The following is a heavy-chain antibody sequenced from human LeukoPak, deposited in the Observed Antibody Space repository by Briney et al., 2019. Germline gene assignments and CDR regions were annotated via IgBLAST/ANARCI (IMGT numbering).Heavy chain of an antibody. CDR2: INRDGSRT. V-gene: IGHV3-74*01. J-gene: IGHJ6*03. CDR3: AREGPTVTTHMDV. CDR1: GFTFSIYW. D-gene: IGHD4-17*01. Sequence: GGSLRLSCAASGFTFSIYWMQWVRQAPGNGLVWVSRINRDGSRTSYADSVQGRFTISRDNAKNTLYLQMNSLRAEDTDVYYCAREGPTVTTHMDVWGKGTTVTVSS.